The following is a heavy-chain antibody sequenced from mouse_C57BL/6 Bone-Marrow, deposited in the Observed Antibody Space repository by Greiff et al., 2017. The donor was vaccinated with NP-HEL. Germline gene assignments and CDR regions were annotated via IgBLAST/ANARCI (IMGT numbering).Heavy chain of an antibody. J-gene: IGHJ2*01. CDR1: GYTFTNYW. D-gene: IGHD1-1*01. Sequence: VQLQQSGAELVRPGTSVKMSCKASGYTFTNYWIGWAKQRPGHGLEWIGDIYPGGGYTNYNEKFKGKATLTADKSSSTAYMQFSSLTSEDSAIYYCARRGTDYYYGSSYDYWGQGTTLTVSS. V-gene: IGHV1-63*01. CDR2: IYPGGGYT. CDR3: ARRGTDYYYGSSYDY.